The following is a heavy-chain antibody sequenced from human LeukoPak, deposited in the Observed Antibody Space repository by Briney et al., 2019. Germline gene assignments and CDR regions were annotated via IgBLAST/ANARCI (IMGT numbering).Heavy chain of an antibody. CDR1: GGSFSGYY. CDR2: INHSGTT. V-gene: IGHV4-34*01. D-gene: IGHD5-18*01. CDR3: AKGAGGFSYYNWFDP. J-gene: IGHJ5*02. Sequence: SETLSLTCAVYGGSFSGYYLSWIRQPPGKGLEWIGEINHSGTTHYNPSLESRVTISVDTSKNQFSLKLASVTAADTAIYYCAKGAGGFSYYNWFDPWGQGTLVTVSS.